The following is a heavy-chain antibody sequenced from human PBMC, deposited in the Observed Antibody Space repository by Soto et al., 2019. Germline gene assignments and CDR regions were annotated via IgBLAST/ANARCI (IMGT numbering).Heavy chain of an antibody. V-gene: IGHV1-69*01. Sequence: QVQLVQSGAEVKKPGSSVKVSCKASGGTFSSYSINWVRQAPGQGLEWMGEIIPIFGTANYAQKFQVRVTITADESTSTAYMELSSLRSEDTAVYYCARDGGRHSGGIAYWGQGTLVTVSS. J-gene: IGHJ4*02. CDR2: IIPIFGTA. CDR3: ARDGGRHSGGIAY. D-gene: IGHD1-26*01. CDR1: GGTFSSYS.